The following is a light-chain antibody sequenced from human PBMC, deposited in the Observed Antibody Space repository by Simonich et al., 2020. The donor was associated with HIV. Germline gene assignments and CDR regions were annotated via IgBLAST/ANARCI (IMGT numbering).Light chain of an antibody. Sequence: DIVMTQSPDSLAVSLGERATINCKSGQSVLYSSNNRNYLAWYQQKPGQPPKLLIYWASTRESGVPDRFSGSGSGTDFPLTISSLQAEDVAVYYCQQYYNTAPTFGGGTKVEIK. CDR1: QSVLYSSNNRNY. J-gene: IGKJ4*01. CDR2: WAS. V-gene: IGKV4-1*01. CDR3: QQYYNTAPT.